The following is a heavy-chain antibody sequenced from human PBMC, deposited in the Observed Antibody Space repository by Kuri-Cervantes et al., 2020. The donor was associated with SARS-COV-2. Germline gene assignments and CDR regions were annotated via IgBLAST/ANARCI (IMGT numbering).Heavy chain of an antibody. V-gene: IGHV3-43D*03. D-gene: IGHD7-27*01. J-gene: IGHJ4*02. Sequence: GGSLRLSCAASGFTLDDYGMYWVRQTPGMGLEWVSCITWDGGSTFYADSVKGRFTMSRDSSKNSLYLQMSSLRAEDTAVYYCARDLRLGKSLDYWGQGTLVTVSS. CDR1: GFTLDDYG. CDR2: ITWDGGST. CDR3: ARDLRLGKSLDY.